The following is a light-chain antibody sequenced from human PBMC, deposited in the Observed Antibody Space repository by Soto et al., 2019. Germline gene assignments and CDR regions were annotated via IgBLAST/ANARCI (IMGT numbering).Light chain of an antibody. J-gene: IGKJ4*01. Sequence: EIVLTQSPGTLSLSPGERATLSCRASQSVSSSYLAWYQQKPGQAPRLLIYGASSRATGIPDRLSGSGSGTDFTLTLSRLEPEDLALYYCQQYDSSPLTFGGGTKVEIK. CDR2: GAS. CDR1: QSVSSSY. V-gene: IGKV3-20*01. CDR3: QQYDSSPLT.